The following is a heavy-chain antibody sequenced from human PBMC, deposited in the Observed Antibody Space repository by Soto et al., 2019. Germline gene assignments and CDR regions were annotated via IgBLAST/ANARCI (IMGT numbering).Heavy chain of an antibody. Sequence: QVQLQESGPGLVKPSQTLSLTCSVSGGSISSIDYFWSWLRQPPGKGLEWVGFIYHTGTTYYNPTLRSRGTISIDTSKSQFSMKLNSVTAADTAVYYCARVMAGMQNWLDPWGQGTLVTVSP. J-gene: IGHJ5*02. D-gene: IGHD6-19*01. CDR1: GGSISSIDYF. V-gene: IGHV4-30-4*01. CDR2: IYHTGTT. CDR3: ARVMAGMQNWLDP.